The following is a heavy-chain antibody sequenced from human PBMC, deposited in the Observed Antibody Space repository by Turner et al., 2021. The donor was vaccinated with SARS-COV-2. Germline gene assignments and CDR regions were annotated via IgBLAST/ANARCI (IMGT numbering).Heavy chain of an antibody. Sequence: EVQLVESGGGLVQPGGSLRLSCAASGFTFSSYWMTWVRQTPGKGLEWVANIQQDGSEKYYVDSVKGRFTISRDNAKNSLYLQMNSLRAGDTAVYYCARDLLGYSYGSDYWGQGTLVTVSS. V-gene: IGHV3-7*03. D-gene: IGHD5-18*01. CDR2: IQQDGSEK. CDR3: ARDLLGYSYGSDY. J-gene: IGHJ4*02. CDR1: GFTFSSYW.